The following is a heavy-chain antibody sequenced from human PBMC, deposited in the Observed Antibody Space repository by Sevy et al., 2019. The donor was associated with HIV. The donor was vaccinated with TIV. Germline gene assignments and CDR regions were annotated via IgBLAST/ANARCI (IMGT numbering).Heavy chain of an antibody. V-gene: IGHV1-46*01. CDR3: ARDHTNYDFWSGYYWGGDYYGMDV. D-gene: IGHD3-3*01. Sequence: ASVKVSCKASGHTFTSYYMHWVRQAPGQGLEWMGIINPSGGSTSYAQKFQGRVTMTRDTSTSTVYMELSSLRSEDTAVYYCARDHTNYDFWSGYYWGGDYYGMDVWGQGTTVTVSS. CDR2: INPSGGST. CDR1: GHTFTSYY. J-gene: IGHJ6*02.